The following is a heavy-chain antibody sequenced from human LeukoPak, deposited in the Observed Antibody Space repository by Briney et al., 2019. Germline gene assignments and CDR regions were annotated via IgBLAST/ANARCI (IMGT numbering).Heavy chain of an antibody. D-gene: IGHD3-22*01. CDR3: ARGAYFYDSSGYNWYFDL. CDR1: GGSISRYY. J-gene: IGHJ2*01. Sequence: SETLSLTCTVSGGSISRYYWSWIRQPPGKGLEGIGYIYDSGGTNYNPSLKSRVTISVDTSKKQFSLNLSSVTAADTAVYYCARGAYFYDSSGYNWYFDLWGRGTLVTVSS. V-gene: IGHV4-59*01. CDR2: IYDSGGT.